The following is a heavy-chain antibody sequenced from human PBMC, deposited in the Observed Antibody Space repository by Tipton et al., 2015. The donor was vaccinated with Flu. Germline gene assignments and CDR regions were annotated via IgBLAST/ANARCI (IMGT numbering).Heavy chain of an antibody. D-gene: IGHD6-6*01. J-gene: IGHJ5*02. CDR1: GGSISSYY. Sequence: TLSLTCTVSGGSISSYYWSWIRQPPGKGLEWIGYIYYSGSTNYNPSLKSRVTISVDTSKNQFSLKLSSVTAADTAVYYCARGAARPDEYNWFDPWGQGTLVTVSS. CDR2: IYYSGST. CDR3: ARGAARPDEYNWFDP. V-gene: IGHV4-59*01.